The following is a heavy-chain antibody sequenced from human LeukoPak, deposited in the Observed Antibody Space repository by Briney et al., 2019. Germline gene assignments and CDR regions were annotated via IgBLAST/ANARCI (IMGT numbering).Heavy chain of an antibody. Sequence: GASVKVSCKASGGTFSSYAISWVRQAPGQGLKWMGRIIPILGIANYAQKFQGRVTITADKSTSTAYMELSSLRSEDTAVYYCASTLVVPAAMDWFDPWGQGTLVTVSS. CDR3: ASTLVVPAAMDWFDP. V-gene: IGHV1-69*04. CDR1: GGTFSSYA. CDR2: IIPILGIA. D-gene: IGHD2-2*01. J-gene: IGHJ5*02.